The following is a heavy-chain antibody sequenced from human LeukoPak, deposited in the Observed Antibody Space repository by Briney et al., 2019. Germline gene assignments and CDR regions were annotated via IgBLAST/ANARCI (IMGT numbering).Heavy chain of an antibody. D-gene: IGHD3-16*01. CDR3: ALGLFSPFPSDAFDI. CDR2: MNPNSGNP. J-gene: IGHJ3*02. Sequence: ASVKVSCKASGYTFTSYDINWVRPATGEGLEWLGWMNPNSGNPGYAQKFQGRVTMTRNTSISTAYMVLCSLRSEDTAVYYCALGLFSPFPSDAFDIWGQGTMVTVSS. V-gene: IGHV1-8*01. CDR1: GYTFTSYD.